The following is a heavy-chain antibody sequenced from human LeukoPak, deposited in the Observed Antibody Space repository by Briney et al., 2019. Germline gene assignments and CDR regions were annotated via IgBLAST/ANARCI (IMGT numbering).Heavy chain of an antibody. CDR3: AKDGGDGYNWKPSGFDY. CDR1: GFTFDDYA. J-gene: IGHJ4*02. D-gene: IGHD5-24*01. V-gene: IGHV3-9*01. CDR2: ISWNSGSI. Sequence: LRLSCAASGFTFDDYAMHWVRQAPGKGLEWVSGISWNSGSIGYADSVKGRFTISRDNAKNSLYLQMNSLRAEDTALYYCAKDGGDGYNWKPSGFDYWGQGTLVTVSS.